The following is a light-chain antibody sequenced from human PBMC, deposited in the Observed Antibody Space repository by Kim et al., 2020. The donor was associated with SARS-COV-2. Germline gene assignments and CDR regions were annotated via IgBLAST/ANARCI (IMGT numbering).Light chain of an antibody. Sequence: SPGERATLSCRASQTINSNDLAWYQQKPGQAPRLLIYGASTRVTGIPERFCGSGSRTDFTLIISRLEPEDFALYYCQQYASPPLTFGPGTKVDIK. J-gene: IGKJ3*01. CDR3: QQYASPPLT. CDR1: QTINSND. CDR2: GAS. V-gene: IGKV3-20*01.